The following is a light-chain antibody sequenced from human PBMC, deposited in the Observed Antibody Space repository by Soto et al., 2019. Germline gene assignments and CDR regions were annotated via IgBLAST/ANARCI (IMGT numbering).Light chain of an antibody. CDR1: QSVSSSY. CDR2: AAS. V-gene: IGKV3-20*01. CDR3: QQYGSPPWT. Sequence: EIVLTQSPSTPSFSTGERATLSCRASQSVSSSYLVWHQQKPGQAPRLLIYAASRRATGIPDRFSGSGSGTDFTLTISRLEPEDFAVYYCQQYGSPPWTFGQGTKVDI. J-gene: IGKJ1*01.